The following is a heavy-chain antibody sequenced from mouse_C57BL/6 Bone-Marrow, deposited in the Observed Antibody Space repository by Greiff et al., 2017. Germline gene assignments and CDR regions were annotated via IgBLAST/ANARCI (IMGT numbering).Heavy chain of an antibody. J-gene: IGHJ3*01. Sequence: QVQLQQPGAELVKPGASVKLSCKASGYTFTSYWMHWVKQRPGQGLEWIGLIHPNGGSTTYNEKFKSKATLTVDKSSSTAYMQLSSLTSEDSAVYCCARGWLRRRLAYWGQGTLGTVAA. CDR2: IHPNGGST. CDR3: ARGWLRRRLAY. CDR1: GYTFTSYW. V-gene: IGHV1-64*01. D-gene: IGHD2-2*01.